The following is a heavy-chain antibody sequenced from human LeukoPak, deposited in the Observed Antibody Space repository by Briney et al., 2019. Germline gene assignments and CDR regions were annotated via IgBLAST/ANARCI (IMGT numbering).Heavy chain of an antibody. V-gene: IGHV4-39*01. CDR3: ASAGSYWVDY. D-gene: IGHD3-10*01. J-gene: IGHJ4*02. CDR2: IYYSGST. Sequence: PSETLSLTCTVSGGSISSSSYYWGWIRQPPGKGLEWIGSIYYSGSTYYNPSLKSRVTISVDTSKNQFSLKLSSVTAADMAVYYCASAGSYWVDYWGQGTLVTVSS. CDR1: GGSISSSSYY.